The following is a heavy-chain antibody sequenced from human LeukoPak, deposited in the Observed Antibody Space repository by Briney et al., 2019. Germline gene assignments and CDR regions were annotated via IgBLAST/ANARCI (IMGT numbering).Heavy chain of an antibody. D-gene: IGHD3-22*01. V-gene: IGHV1-46*01. CDR2: INPSGGST. J-gene: IGHJ4*02. CDR3: ARNGVYYDSSGYVFDY. Sequence: ASVKVSCKASGYTFTSYYMHWVRQAPGQGLERMGIINPSGGSTSYAQKFQGRVTMTRDTSTSTVYMELSSLRSEDTAVYYCARNGVYYDSSGYVFDYWGQGTLVTVSS. CDR1: GYTFTSYY.